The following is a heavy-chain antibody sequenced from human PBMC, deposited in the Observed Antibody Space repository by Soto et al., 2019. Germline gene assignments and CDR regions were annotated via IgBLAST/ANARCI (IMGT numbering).Heavy chain of an antibody. D-gene: IGHD2-15*01. Sequence: SETLSLTCAVYGGSFSGYYWSWIRQPPGKGLEWIGEINHSGSTNYNPSLKSRVTISVDTSKNQFSPKLSSVTAADTAVYYCARGVEMATPYYYYGMDVWGQGTTVTVSS. CDR3: ARGVEMATPYYYYGMDV. V-gene: IGHV4-34*01. J-gene: IGHJ6*02. CDR2: INHSGST. CDR1: GGSFSGYY.